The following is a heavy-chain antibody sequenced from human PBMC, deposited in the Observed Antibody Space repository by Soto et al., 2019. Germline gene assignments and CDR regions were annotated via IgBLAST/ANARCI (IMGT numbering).Heavy chain of an antibody. J-gene: IGHJ3*01. CDR3: ARVVLTITRGAFDA. CDR1: GGSISSSHW. Sequence: QVQLQESGPGLVKPSGTLSLTCAVSGGSISSSHWLTWVRQSPGKGLEYIGETSHSGTSNSNPSLKSRVTLSVDKSKNHFSLTLTSVTAADTAVYYCARVVLTITRGAFDAWGQGTLVIVSS. CDR2: TSHSGTS. D-gene: IGHD3-9*01. V-gene: IGHV4-4*02.